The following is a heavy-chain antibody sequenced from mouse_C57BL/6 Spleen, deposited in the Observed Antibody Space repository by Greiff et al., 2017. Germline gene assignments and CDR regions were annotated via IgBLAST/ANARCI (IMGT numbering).Heavy chain of an antibody. CDR2: IRNKANNHAT. CDR1: GFTFSDAW. J-gene: IGHJ3*01. Sequence: EVKVVESGGGLVQPGGSMKLSCAASGFTFSDAWMDWVRQSPEKGLEWVAEIRNKANNHATYYAESVKGRFTISRDDSKSSVYLQMNSLRAEDTGIYYCTFLVPTTGFAYWGQGTLVTVSA. CDR3: TFLVPTTGFAY. D-gene: IGHD2-12*01. V-gene: IGHV6-6*01.